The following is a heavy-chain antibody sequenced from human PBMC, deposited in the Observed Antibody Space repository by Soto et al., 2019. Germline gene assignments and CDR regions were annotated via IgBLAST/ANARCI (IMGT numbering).Heavy chain of an antibody. CDR2: ISTDKGNT. Sequence: QVQLVQSGPEVKKPGASVKVSCKTSGYTFTSYGIAWVRQAPGQGLEWMGWISTDKGNTNYAQKFQGRVTMTTDTSTRTAYMELRSLRSDDTAVYYCATRSPAFDYWGQRTLVTVSS. CDR1: GYTFTSYG. CDR3: ATRSPAFDY. J-gene: IGHJ4*02. V-gene: IGHV1-18*01.